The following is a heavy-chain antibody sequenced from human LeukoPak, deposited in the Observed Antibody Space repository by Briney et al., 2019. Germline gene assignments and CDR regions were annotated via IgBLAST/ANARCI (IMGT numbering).Heavy chain of an antibody. V-gene: IGHV3-23*01. Sequence: PGGSLRLSCAASGFTFSGHAMSWVRQAPGKGLEWVSGISGSGDRTYYADSVKGRFTISRDNSKNTVYLQMNSMRAEDTAVYYCAKELPAYSQWLRFFDYWGQGSLVTVSS. CDR1: GFTFSGHA. D-gene: IGHD5-12*01. J-gene: IGHJ4*02. CDR3: AKELPAYSQWLRFFDY. CDR2: ISGSGDRT.